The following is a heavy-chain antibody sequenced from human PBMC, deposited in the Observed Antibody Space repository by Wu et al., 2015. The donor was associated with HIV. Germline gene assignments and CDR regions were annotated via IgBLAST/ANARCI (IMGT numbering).Heavy chain of an antibody. Sequence: QEQLVQSGAEVKKPGASVKVSCKASKYTFTDYHVHWVRQAPGQGLEWMGWINLNTGDTNYAQKFQGRVTMTRDTSITTAYMELTRLRSDDTATYYCARDFTLTTPGLRHNWFGPWGQGTLVTVSS. CDR1: KYTFTDYH. CDR3: ARDFTLTTPGLRHNWFGP. V-gene: IGHV1-2*02. J-gene: IGHJ5*02. D-gene: IGHD4-11*01. CDR2: INLNTGDT.